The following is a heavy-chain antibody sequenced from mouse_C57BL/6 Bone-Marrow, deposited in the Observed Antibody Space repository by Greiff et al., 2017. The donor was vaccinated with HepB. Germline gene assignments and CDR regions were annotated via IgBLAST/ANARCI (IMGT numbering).Heavy chain of an antibody. Sequence: VQLQQPGAELVKPGASVKMSCKASGYTFTSYWITWVKQTPGQGLEWIGDIYPGSGSTNYNEKFKSKAKLHVDTSSSTAYMQLSSLPSEDSAVYYCADYYGSSYGYWGQGTTLTVSS. D-gene: IGHD1-1*01. J-gene: IGHJ2*01. CDR3: ADYYGSSYGY. CDR1: GYTFTSYW. V-gene: IGHV1-55*01. CDR2: IYPGSGST.